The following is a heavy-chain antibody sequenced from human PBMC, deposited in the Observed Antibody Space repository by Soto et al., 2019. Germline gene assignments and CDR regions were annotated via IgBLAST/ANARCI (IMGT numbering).Heavy chain of an antibody. J-gene: IGHJ3*02. Sequence: QVQLVQSGAEVKKPGSSVKVSCKASGGTFSSYTISWVRQAPGQWLEWMGRIIPILGIANYAQKFQGRVTITADKSTSTAYMELSSLRSEDTAVYYCARGVSVFGVPPKGDAFDIWGQGTMVTVSS. CDR2: IIPILGIA. V-gene: IGHV1-69*02. D-gene: IGHD3-16*01. CDR1: GGTFSSYT. CDR3: ARGVSVFGVPPKGDAFDI.